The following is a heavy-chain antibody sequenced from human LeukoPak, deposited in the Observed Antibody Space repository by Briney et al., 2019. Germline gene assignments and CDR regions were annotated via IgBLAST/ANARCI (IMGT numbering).Heavy chain of an antibody. CDR2: ISEDTTII. CDR1: GFTFSLYG. V-gene: IGHV3-48*01. Sequence: GASLRLSCAASGFTFSLYGMNWLRQAPGKGLEWVSYISEDTTIIHYADSVKGRFTISRDNAKNSLYLQMNSLRVVDTAVYYCATTGVRRDNWFDPWGQGTLVTVSS. D-gene: IGHD3-10*01. CDR3: ATTGVRRDNWFDP. J-gene: IGHJ5*02.